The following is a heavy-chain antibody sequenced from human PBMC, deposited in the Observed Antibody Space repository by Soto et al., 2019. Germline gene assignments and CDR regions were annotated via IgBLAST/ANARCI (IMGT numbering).Heavy chain of an antibody. CDR2: ISSSSSYI. D-gene: IGHD2-21*02. Sequence: GGSLRLSCAASGFTFSSYSMNWVRQAPGKGLEWVSSISSSSSYIYYADSVKGRFTISRANAKNSLYLQMNSLRAEDTAVYYCALSYCGGDCYRFDYWGQGTLVTVSS. V-gene: IGHV3-21*01. J-gene: IGHJ4*02. CDR3: ALSYCGGDCYRFDY. CDR1: GFTFSSYS.